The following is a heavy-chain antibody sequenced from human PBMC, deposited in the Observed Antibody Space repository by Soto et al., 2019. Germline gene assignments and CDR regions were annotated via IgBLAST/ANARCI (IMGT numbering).Heavy chain of an antibody. J-gene: IGHJ6*02. CDR3: ASGCSGGICYYDDYGVVV. CDR1: GFTFSTYS. Sequence: GGSLRLSCAASGFTFSTYSMNWVRQAPGKGLEWLSYISSSSSTIYYADSVKGRFTISRDNAKNSLYLQMNSLRDEDTAVYYCASGCSGGICYYDDYGVVVWCPATTVTIS. V-gene: IGHV3-48*02. CDR2: ISSSSSTI. D-gene: IGHD2-15*01.